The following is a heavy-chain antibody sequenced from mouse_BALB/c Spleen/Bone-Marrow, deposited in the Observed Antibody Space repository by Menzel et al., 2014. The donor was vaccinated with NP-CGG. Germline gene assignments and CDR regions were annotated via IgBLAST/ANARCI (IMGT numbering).Heavy chain of an antibody. CDR1: RHPLTSYY. J-gene: IGHJ2*01. CDR3: TRLSLLRGYDDD. Sequence: VQLLTPGARLLEPGPSTKLSCKASRHPLTSYYIYWVKQRPGQGLKWIGEINPSNGGTNFNEKFKSKATVTGDKSSSTAYMQLSSLTSEDAAVYYCTRLSLLRGYDDDWGEVYTLTV. D-gene: IGHD1-2*01. V-gene: IGHV1S81*02. CDR2: INPSNGGT.